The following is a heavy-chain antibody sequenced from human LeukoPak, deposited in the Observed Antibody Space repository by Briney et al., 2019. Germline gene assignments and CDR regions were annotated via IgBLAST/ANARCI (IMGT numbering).Heavy chain of an antibody. Sequence: GGSLRLSCAASGFTFSRYTMAWVRQAPGKGLEWVASIVASYVGTYYVDSVKGRFVVSRDNSKNTLYLQMDRSRLEDAAMYFCARGRAAGLLDWFDPWGPGTLVTVSS. J-gene: IGHJ5*02. D-gene: IGHD6-19*01. CDR3: ARGRAAGLLDWFDP. V-gene: IGHV3-23*01. CDR1: GFTFSRYT. CDR2: IVASYVGT.